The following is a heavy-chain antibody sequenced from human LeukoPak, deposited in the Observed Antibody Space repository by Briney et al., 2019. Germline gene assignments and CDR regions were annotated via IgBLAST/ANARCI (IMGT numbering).Heavy chain of an antibody. Sequence: SETLSLTCAVYGGSFSGYYWSWIRQPPGKGLEWIGEINHSGSTNYNPSLKSRVTISVDTSKNQFSLKLSSVTAADTAVYYCARGLSVAGTDYWGQGTLVTVSS. D-gene: IGHD6-19*01. J-gene: IGHJ4*02. V-gene: IGHV4-34*01. CDR2: INHSGST. CDR3: ARGLSVAGTDY. CDR1: GGSFSGYY.